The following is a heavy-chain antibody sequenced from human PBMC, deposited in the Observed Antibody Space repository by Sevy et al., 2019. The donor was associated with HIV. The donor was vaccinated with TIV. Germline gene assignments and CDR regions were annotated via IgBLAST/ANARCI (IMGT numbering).Heavy chain of an antibody. CDR1: GGSISSSIYY. Sequence: SETLSLTCTISGGSISSSIYYWGWIRQPPGKGLEWMGSLYSTGATSYNPSLESRVTVSADTSRNRFYLKLDSVSAADTAVYYCATPLPSGWYEGTGGYFDLWGRGTLVTVSS. CDR2: LYSTGAT. CDR3: ATPLPSGWYEGTGGYFDL. V-gene: IGHV4-39*01. J-gene: IGHJ2*01. D-gene: IGHD6-19*01.